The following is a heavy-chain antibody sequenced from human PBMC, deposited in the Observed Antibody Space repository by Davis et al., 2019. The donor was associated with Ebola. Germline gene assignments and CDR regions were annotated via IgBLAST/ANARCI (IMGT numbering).Heavy chain of an antibody. Sequence: SETLSLTCTVSGGSISSGGYYWSWIRQHPGKGLEWIGYIYYSGSTYYNPSLKSRVTILVDTSKNQFSLKLSSVTAADTAVYYCARDSDYSNYGGFDYWGQGTLVTVSS. CDR1: GGSISSGGYY. J-gene: IGHJ4*02. V-gene: IGHV4-31*03. CDR3: ARDSDYSNYGGFDY. D-gene: IGHD4-11*01. CDR2: IYYSGST.